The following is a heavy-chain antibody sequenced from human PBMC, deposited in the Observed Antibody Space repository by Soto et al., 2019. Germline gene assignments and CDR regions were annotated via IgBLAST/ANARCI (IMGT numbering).Heavy chain of an antibody. V-gene: IGHV1-2*02. CDR2: INPDGGAT. Sequence: ASVKVSCKASGYPFTAHLIHWVRQAPGPGLEWMGWINPDGGATNYAPKFQGRVTMTRDTSISTAYMDLNRLTSDDTAVYDCVGEPTAGADSIDYWGPGALVTVSS. CDR1: GYPFTAHL. CDR3: VGEPTAGADSIDY. D-gene: IGHD4-17*01. J-gene: IGHJ4*02.